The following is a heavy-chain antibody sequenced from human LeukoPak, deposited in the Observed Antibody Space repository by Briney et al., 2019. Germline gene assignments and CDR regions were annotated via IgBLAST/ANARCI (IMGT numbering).Heavy chain of an antibody. CDR1: GYTFTRYY. CDR2: INPRDGTT. Sequence: ASVKVSCKASGYTFTRYYIHWVRQAPGQGLEWVGIINPRDGTTTYAQKFQGRVTMTRDTSTSTVSMELSSLTSEDTAIYFCARRGGGLDYWGQGSLVTVSS. V-gene: IGHV1-46*01. CDR3: ARRGGGLDY. D-gene: IGHD3-16*01. J-gene: IGHJ4*02.